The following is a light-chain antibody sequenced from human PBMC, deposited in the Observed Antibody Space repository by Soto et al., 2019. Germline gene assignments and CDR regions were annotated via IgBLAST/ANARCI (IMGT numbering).Light chain of an antibody. V-gene: IGKV3-11*01. CDR2: DAS. J-gene: IGKJ4*01. CDR1: QSVSSY. Sequence: EIVLTQSPATLSLSPGERATLSCRASQSVSSYLAWYQQKPGQAPRLLIYDASNRATGIPAWFSGSGSGTDFTLTISSLAHEDFAVYYCQQRSTWPLTFGGGTKVEIK. CDR3: QQRSTWPLT.